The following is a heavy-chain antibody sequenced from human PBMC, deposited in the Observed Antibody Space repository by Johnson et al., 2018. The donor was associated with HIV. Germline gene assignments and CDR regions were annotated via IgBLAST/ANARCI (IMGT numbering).Heavy chain of an antibody. Sequence: VQLVESGGGFVQPGGSLRLSCAASGFTFSSYWMHWVRQAPGKVLVWVSRINSDGSSTSYADSVKGRFTISRDNAKNTLYLQMNSLRAEDTAVYYCARYSSGWQGLDAFDIWGQGTMVTVSS. D-gene: IGHD6-19*01. CDR1: GFTFSSYW. CDR3: ARYSSGWQGLDAFDI. CDR2: INSDGSST. V-gene: IGHV3-74*01. J-gene: IGHJ3*02.